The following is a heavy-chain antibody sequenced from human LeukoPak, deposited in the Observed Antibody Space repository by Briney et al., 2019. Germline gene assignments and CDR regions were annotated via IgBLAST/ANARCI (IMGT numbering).Heavy chain of an antibody. Sequence: GGSLRLSCAASGFTFSDYYMSWIRQAPGKGLEWVSYISSSGSTIYYADSVKGRFTISRDNAKNSLHLQMNSLRAEDTAVYYCARVRGYCSSTSTCDDYWGQGTLVTVSS. CDR3: ARVRGYCSSTSTCDDY. CDR1: GFTFSDYY. CDR2: ISSSGSTI. J-gene: IGHJ4*02. D-gene: IGHD2-2*01. V-gene: IGHV3-11*01.